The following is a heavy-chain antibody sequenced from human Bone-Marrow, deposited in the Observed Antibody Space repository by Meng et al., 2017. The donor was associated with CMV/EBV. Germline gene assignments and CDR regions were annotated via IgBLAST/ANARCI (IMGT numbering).Heavy chain of an antibody. CDR2: IYYSGST. D-gene: IGHD3-3*01. Sequence: SETLSLTCTVSGGSVRSTTYYWGWIRQPPGRGLEWIGSIYYSGSTYYNPSLKSRVTISVDTSKNQFSLKLSSVTAADTAVYYCARVLIFGVVNPWFYYCATDVWGLGTTVTVSS. V-gene: IGHV4-39*07. CDR3: ARVLIFGVVNPWFYYCATDV. CDR1: GGSVRSTTYY. J-gene: IGHJ6*02.